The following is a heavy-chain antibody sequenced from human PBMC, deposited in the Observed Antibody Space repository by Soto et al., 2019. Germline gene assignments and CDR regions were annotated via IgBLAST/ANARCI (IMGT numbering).Heavy chain of an antibody. V-gene: IGHV3-7*01. D-gene: IGHD2-8*01. CDR2: IKQDGSEK. CDR1: GFAVWGDW. J-gene: IGHJ4*02. CDR3: ARDFYGVYSYGPGDS. Sequence: GGSLRLGCVASGFAVWGDWMGWVRQAPGKGLEWVANIKQDGSEKQYLDSVRGRFTISRDNSKNSVYLQMNSLRAEDTGVYYCARDFYGVYSYGPGDSWGQGTLVT.